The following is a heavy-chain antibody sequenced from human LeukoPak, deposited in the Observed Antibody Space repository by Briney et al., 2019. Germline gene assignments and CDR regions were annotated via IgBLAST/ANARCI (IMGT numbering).Heavy chain of an antibody. D-gene: IGHD6-19*01. CDR3: AKDRKQWLVDAFDI. V-gene: IGHV3-30*02. J-gene: IGHJ3*02. CDR2: IRYDGSNK. CDR1: GFTFSSYG. Sequence: PGGSLRLSCAASGFTFSSYGMHWVRQAPGQGLEWVAFIRYDGSNKYYADSVKGRFTISRDNSKNTLYLQMSSLRAEDTAVYYCAKDRKQWLVDAFDIWGQGTMVTVSS.